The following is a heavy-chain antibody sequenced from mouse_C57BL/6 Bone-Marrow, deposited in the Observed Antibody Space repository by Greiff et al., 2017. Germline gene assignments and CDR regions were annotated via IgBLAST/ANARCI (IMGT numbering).Heavy chain of an antibody. CDR2: ISDGGSYT. Sequence: EVQGVESGGGLVKPGGSLKLSCAASGFTFSSYAMSWVRQTPEKRLEWVATISDGGSYTYYPDNVKGRFTISRENAKNNLYLQMSHLKSEDTAMYYCAREASYYSYYYAMDYWGQGTSVTVSS. D-gene: IGHD2-12*01. J-gene: IGHJ4*01. CDR1: GFTFSSYA. CDR3: AREASYYSYYYAMDY. V-gene: IGHV5-4*01.